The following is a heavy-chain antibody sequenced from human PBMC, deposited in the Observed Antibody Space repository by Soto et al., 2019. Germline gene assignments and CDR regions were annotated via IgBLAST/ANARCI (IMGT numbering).Heavy chain of an antibody. CDR2: ISSTGITT. CDR3: VRRSGQFFFDY. V-gene: IGHV3-48*03. Sequence: GGSLRLSCAASGFTFSSYDMNWVRQAPGKGLEWVSYISSTGITTYYTDSVKGRFTISRDNAKNSLYLQVNSLRAEDTAIYYCVRRSGQFFFDYWGQGSLVTVSS. CDR1: GFTFSSYD. D-gene: IGHD6-25*01. J-gene: IGHJ4*02.